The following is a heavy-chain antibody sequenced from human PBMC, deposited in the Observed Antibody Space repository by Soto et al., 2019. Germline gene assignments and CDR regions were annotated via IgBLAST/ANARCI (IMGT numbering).Heavy chain of an antibody. V-gene: IGHV4-61*01. J-gene: IGHJ4*02. Sequence: PSETLSLTCTVSGGSVSSGSYYWSWIRQPPGKGLEWIGYIYYSGSTNYNPSLKSRVTISVDTSKNQFSLKLSSVTAADTAVYYCARAGYDFWSGYYLEYDYWGQGTLVTVSS. CDR3: ARAGYDFWSGYYLEYDY. CDR1: GGSVSSGSYY. D-gene: IGHD3-3*01. CDR2: IYYSGST.